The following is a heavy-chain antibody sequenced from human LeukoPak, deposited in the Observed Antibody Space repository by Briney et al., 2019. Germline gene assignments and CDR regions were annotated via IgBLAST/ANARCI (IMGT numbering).Heavy chain of an antibody. V-gene: IGHV4-31*03. D-gene: IGHD5-12*01. J-gene: IGHJ6*04. CDR2: IYYSGST. Sequence: PSQTLSLTCTVSGGSISSGGYYWSWIRQHPGKGLGWIGYIYYSGSTYYNPSLKSRVTISVDTSKNQFSLKLSSVTAADTAVYYCARGDSGYDGDYYYYGMDVWGKGTTVTVSS. CDR3: ARGDSGYDGDYYYYGMDV. CDR1: GGSISSGGYY.